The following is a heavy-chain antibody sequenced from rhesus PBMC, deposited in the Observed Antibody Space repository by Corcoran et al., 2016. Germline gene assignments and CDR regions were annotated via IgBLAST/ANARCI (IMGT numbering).Heavy chain of an antibody. D-gene: IGHD1-20*01. CDR3: AKLISSWNNPAFDF. CDR1: GGSITTYY. V-gene: IGHV4-160*01. CDR2: LHGSVGDT. Sequence: QVQLQESGPGLVKPSETLTLTCAVSGGSITTYYWSWIRQSPGKGLEWIGRLHGSVGDTDYSPSLKRRVTLSIDTSKNQLSLKLTSVTAVDTAVYFCAKLISSWNNPAFDFWGQGLRVTVSS. J-gene: IGHJ3*01.